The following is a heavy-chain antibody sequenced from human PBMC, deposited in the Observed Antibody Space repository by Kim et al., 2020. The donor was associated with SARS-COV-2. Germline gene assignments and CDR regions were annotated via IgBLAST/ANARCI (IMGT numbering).Heavy chain of an antibody. D-gene: IGHD6-13*01. CDR1: GYTFTSYA. J-gene: IGHJ5*02. CDR2: INTNTGNP. V-gene: IGHV7-4-1*02. Sequence: ASVKVSCKASGYTFTSYAMNWVRQAPGQGLEWMGWINTNTGNPTYAQGFTGRFVFSLDTSVSTAYLQISSLKAEDTAVYYCAREIAAAGINWFDPWGQGTLVTVSS. CDR3: AREIAAAGINWFDP.